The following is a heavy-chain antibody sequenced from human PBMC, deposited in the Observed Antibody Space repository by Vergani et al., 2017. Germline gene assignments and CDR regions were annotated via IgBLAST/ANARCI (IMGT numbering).Heavy chain of an antibody. J-gene: IGHJ4*02. V-gene: IGHV3-7*01. CDR3: ASQYSLEDXFDY. CDR1: GFTFSSYW. CDR2: IKHDGSEK. Sequence: EVQLVESGGGLVQPGGSLRLSCAASGFTFSSYWMSWVRQAPGKGLEWVANIKHDGSEKYYVDSVKGRFTISRDNAKNSLYLQMNSLRAEDTAVYYCASQYSLEDXFDYWGQGTLVTVSS. D-gene: IGHD6-6*01.